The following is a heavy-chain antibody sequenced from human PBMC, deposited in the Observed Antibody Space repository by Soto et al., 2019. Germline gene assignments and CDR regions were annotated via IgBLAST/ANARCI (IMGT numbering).Heavy chain of an antibody. CDR2: IYYSEST. CDR1: GGSVNSGTYY. D-gene: IGHD6-19*01. Sequence: PSETLSLTCTVSGGSVNSGTYYWSWIRQPPGKGLEWIGNIYYSESTNYNPSLRSRITISVDSSKNQFSLKLSSVTAADTAVYYCAGERWDSSGRYGMDVWGQGTTVTVSS. V-gene: IGHV4-61*01. J-gene: IGHJ6*02. CDR3: AGERWDSSGRYGMDV.